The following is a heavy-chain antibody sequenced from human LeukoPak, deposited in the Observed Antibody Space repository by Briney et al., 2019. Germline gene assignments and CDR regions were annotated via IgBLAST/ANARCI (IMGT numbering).Heavy chain of an antibody. Sequence: SETLSLTCTVSGDAISTYYWNWIRHTPGKGLEWVGHIANGRTDYNPSLKSRAIISVDTSKNQISLRLTSVTAADTAVYHCARDKAHSYGYYFDPWGPGTQVLVSS. D-gene: IGHD3-10*01. CDR1: GDAISTYY. J-gene: IGHJ4*02. CDR2: IANGRT. V-gene: IGHV4-4*08. CDR3: ARDKAHSYGYYFDP.